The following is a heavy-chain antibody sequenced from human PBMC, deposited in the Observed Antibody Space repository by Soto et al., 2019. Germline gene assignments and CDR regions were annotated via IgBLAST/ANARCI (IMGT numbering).Heavy chain of an antibody. CDR1: GGNISGYY. J-gene: IGHJ5*02. D-gene: IGHD3-3*01. CDR3: ARGQRFSDWFDP. V-gene: IGHV4-4*07. CDR2: IYSSGNT. Sequence: SEPHSLTSSVSGGNISGYYWPWIRQPAGKGLEWIGRIYSSGNTKCNPSLQSRVTMSLDTSNNQFSLRLTSVTAADTAVYDCARGQRFSDWFDPWGQGTLVTGSS.